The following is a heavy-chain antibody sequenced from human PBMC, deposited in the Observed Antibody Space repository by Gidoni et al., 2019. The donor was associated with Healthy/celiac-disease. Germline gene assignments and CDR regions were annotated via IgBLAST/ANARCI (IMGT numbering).Heavy chain of an antibody. Sequence: EVQLVESGGGLVQPGGSLRLSCAASGFPFSSYSMNWVRQAPGKGLEWVSYISSSSSTLYYADSVKGRFTISRDNAKNSLYLQMNSLRAEDTAVYYCARDRYDILTGSPPLYYYYMDVWGKGTTVTVSS. CDR1: GFPFSSYS. V-gene: IGHV3-48*01. CDR2: ISSSSSTL. D-gene: IGHD3-9*01. CDR3: ARDRYDILTGSPPLYYYYMDV. J-gene: IGHJ6*03.